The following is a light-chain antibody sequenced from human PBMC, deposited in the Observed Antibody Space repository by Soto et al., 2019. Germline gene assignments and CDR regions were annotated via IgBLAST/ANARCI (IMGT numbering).Light chain of an antibody. Sequence: QSALTQPASVSGSPGQSITISCTGTTSDIGGYNYVSWYQQLPGKAPKLLISEVSLRPSGISDRFSGSKSGNTASLTISGLLAEDESDYFCASFTSRHTDVFGTGTKLTVL. CDR3: ASFTSRHTDV. V-gene: IGLV2-14*01. J-gene: IGLJ1*01. CDR1: TSDIGGYNY. CDR2: EVS.